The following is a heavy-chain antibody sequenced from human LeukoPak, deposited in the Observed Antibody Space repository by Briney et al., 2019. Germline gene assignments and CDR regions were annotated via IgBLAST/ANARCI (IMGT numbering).Heavy chain of an antibody. V-gene: IGHV3-73*01. Sequence: KVSCKASGYTFTSYAMHWVRQASGKGLEWVGRIRSKANSYATAYAASVKGRFTISRDDSKNTAYLQMNSLKTEDTAVYYCTRLTPGLGYWYFDLWGRGTLVTVSS. D-gene: IGHD3/OR15-3a*01. CDR3: TRLTPGLGYWYFDL. CDR1: GYTFTSYA. CDR2: IRSKANSYAT. J-gene: IGHJ2*01.